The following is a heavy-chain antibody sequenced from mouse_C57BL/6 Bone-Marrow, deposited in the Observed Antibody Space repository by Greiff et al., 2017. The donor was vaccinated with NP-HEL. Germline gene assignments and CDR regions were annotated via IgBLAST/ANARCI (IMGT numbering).Heavy chain of an antibody. CDR3: ARGVGRTPYFDY. CDR2: IYPGDGDT. D-gene: IGHD4-1*01. Sequence: QVQLQQPGAELVKPGASVKISCKASGYAFSSYWMNWVKQRPGKGLEWIGQIYPGDGDTNYNGKFKGKATLTADKSSSTAYMQLSSLTSEDSAVYFCARGVGRTPYFDYWGQGTTLTVSS. J-gene: IGHJ2*01. CDR1: GYAFSSYW. V-gene: IGHV1-80*01.